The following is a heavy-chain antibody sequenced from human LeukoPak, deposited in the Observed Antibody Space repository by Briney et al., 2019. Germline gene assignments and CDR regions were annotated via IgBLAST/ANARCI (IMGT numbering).Heavy chain of an antibody. Sequence: PSETLSLTCAVYGGSFSGYYWSWIRQPPGKGPEWIGEINHSGSTNYNPSLKSRVTISVDTSKNQFSLKLSSVTAADTAVYYCARSPYYYDSSGNWSFDYWGQGTLVTVSS. CDR1: GGSFSGYY. CDR3: ARSPYYYDSSGNWSFDY. CDR2: INHSGST. J-gene: IGHJ4*02. D-gene: IGHD3-22*01. V-gene: IGHV4-34*01.